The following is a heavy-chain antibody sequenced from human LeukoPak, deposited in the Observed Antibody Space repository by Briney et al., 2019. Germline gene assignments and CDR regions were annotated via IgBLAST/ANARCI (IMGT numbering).Heavy chain of an antibody. CDR1: GGSISSCY. CDR3: ARDQSRHCSSTSCYGRADWCDP. CDR2: IYTSGGT. V-gene: IGHV4-4*07. Sequence: SETLSLTCAVSGGSISSCYWSWIRQPAGKGVVWIGRIYTSGGTNYNPSLMSRVTMSVDTSKNQFSLKLSSVTAADAAVYYCARDQSRHCSSTSCYGRADWCDPWGQGTLVTVSS. D-gene: IGHD2-2*01. J-gene: IGHJ5*02.